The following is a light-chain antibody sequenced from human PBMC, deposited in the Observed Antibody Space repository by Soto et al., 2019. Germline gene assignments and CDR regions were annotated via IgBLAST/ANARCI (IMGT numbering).Light chain of an antibody. Sequence: QSALTQPPSASGSPGQSVTISCTGTLTDVGGYNFVSWFQQRPGKAPKVIIYEVTKRPSGVPDRFSGSKSGNTASLTVSGLQAEDEADYYCSSYAVNENLIFGGGTKVTVL. CDR3: SSYAVNENLI. J-gene: IGLJ2*01. V-gene: IGLV2-8*01. CDR1: LTDVGGYNF. CDR2: EVT.